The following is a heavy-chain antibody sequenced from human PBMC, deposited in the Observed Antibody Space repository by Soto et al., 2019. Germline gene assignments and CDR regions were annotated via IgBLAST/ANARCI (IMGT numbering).Heavy chain of an antibody. Sequence: ASVKVSCKASGYTFTSYAIHWVRQAPGQRLEWMGWINAGNGNTKYSQKFQGRVTITRDTSASTAYMELSSLRSEDTAVYYCARDLGLLTLVFDYWGQGTLVTVSS. CDR2: INAGNGNT. CDR1: GYTFTSYA. J-gene: IGHJ4*02. CDR3: ARDLGLLTLVFDY. V-gene: IGHV1-3*01. D-gene: IGHD3-22*01.